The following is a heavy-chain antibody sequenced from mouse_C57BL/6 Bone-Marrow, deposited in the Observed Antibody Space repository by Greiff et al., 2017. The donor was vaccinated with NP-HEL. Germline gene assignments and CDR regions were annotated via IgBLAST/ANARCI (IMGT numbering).Heavy chain of an antibody. Sequence: VQLKESGPVLVKPGASVKMSCKASGYTFTDYYMNWVKQSHGKSLEWIGVINPYNGGTSYNQKFKGKATLTVDTSSSTAYMELNSLTSEDSAVYYCAPRGVYYSNHYWGQGTTLTVSS. CDR2: INPYNGGT. D-gene: IGHD2-5*01. CDR3: APRGVYYSNHY. V-gene: IGHV1-19*01. J-gene: IGHJ2*01. CDR1: GYTFTDYY.